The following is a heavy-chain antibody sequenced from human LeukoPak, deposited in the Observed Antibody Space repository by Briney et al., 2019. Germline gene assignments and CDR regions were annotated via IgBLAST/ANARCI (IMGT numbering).Heavy chain of an antibody. J-gene: IGHJ4*02. CDR3: ARQGPRGATTFFDY. CDR2: IYYSGST. Sequence: SETLSLTCTVSGGSISSSSYYWGWIRQPPGKGLEWIGSIYYSGSTYYNPSLKSRVTISVDTSKTQFSLKLSSVTAADTAVYYCARQGPRGATTFFDYWGQGTLVTVSS. CDR1: GGSISSSSYY. V-gene: IGHV4-39*01. D-gene: IGHD1-26*01.